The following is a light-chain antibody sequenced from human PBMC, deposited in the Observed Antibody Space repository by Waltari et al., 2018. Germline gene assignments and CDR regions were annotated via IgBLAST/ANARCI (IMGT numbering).Light chain of an antibody. CDR1: QRVLLSSNNRNY. Sequence: DIVMTQSPDSLAVSLGERATINCKSSQRVLLSSNNRNYLAWYQQKPGQPPKLLIYWASTRESGVPDRFSGSGSGTDFTLTISSLQAEDVAVYYCQQNYNTPRTFGQGTKVEIK. CDR2: WAS. J-gene: IGKJ1*01. CDR3: QQNYNTPRT. V-gene: IGKV4-1*01.